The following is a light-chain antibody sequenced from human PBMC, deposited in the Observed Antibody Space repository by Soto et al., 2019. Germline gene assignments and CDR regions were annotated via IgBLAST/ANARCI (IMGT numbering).Light chain of an antibody. Sequence: EIVMTQSPATLSVSPGEGVTLSCKASQSVSSYLAWYQQKPGQAPRLLINGASTRATGFPARFSGSGSGKEFTLTLSSLQSEDFAVYYCQQYLNWPWTFGQGTKVEIK. CDR2: GAS. J-gene: IGKJ1*01. V-gene: IGKV3-15*01. CDR1: QSVSSY. CDR3: QQYLNWPWT.